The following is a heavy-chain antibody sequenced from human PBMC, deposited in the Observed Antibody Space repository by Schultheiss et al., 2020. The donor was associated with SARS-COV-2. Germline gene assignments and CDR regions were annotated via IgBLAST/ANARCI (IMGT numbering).Heavy chain of an antibody. CDR3: AKDFETSTITSRPISYGMDV. J-gene: IGHJ6*02. Sequence: GGSLRLSCAASGFTFSSYAMSWVRQAPGKGLEWVSAISGSGGGTYYADSVKGRFTISRDNSQSTLYLQMNSLRAEDTAIYYCAKDFETSTITSRPISYGMDVWGQGTTVTVSS. CDR1: GFTFSSYA. CDR2: ISGSGGGT. V-gene: IGHV3-23*01. D-gene: IGHD6-6*01.